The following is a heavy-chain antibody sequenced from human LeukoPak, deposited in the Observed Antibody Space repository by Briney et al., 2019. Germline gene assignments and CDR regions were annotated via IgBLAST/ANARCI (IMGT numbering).Heavy chain of an antibody. V-gene: IGHV4-59*08. J-gene: IGHJ4*02. CDR2: IYYSGST. CDR3: ARQRYGYGYSDY. Sequence: SETLSLTCTVSGGSISSYYWSWIRQPPGKGLEWIGYIYYSGSTNYNPSLKSRVTMSVDTSKNQFSLKLSSVTAADTAVYYCARQRYGYGYSDYWGQGTLVTVSS. CDR1: GGSISSYY. D-gene: IGHD5-18*01.